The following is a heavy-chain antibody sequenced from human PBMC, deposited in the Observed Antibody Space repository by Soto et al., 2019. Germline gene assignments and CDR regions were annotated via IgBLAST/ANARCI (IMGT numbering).Heavy chain of an antibody. J-gene: IGHJ4*02. D-gene: IGHD5-18*01. CDR2: IYYSGST. V-gene: IGHV4-30-4*01. CDR1: GGYIISRDCY. CDR3: ARHTIYGYRYANFDY. Sequence: SHPNTVSGGYIISRDCYWSMIHQPPGKGLEWIVYIYYSGSTYYNPSLKSRVTISVDTSKNQFSLKLSSVTAADTAVYYCARHTIYGYRYANFDYWGQGTLVTAPQ.